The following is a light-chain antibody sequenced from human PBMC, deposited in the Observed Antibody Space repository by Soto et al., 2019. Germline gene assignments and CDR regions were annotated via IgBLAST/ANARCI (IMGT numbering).Light chain of an antibody. Sequence: QSVLTQPPSMSGAPGQRVTISCTGNSSNIGAGYDVHWYRQLPGKAPKVLIYGNSNRPSGVPYRISASKSGASASLAISELRAEDEADYYCQSFDSSLRGVFXGGTKVTVL. CDR1: SSNIGAGYD. V-gene: IGLV1-40*01. CDR2: GNS. J-gene: IGLJ2*01. CDR3: QSFDSSLRGV.